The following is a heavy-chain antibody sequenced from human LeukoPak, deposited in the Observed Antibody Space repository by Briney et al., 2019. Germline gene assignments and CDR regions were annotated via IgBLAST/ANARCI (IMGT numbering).Heavy chain of an antibody. J-gene: IGHJ4*02. CDR3: ARPRYCSSTNCYIDY. D-gene: IGHD2-2*01. V-gene: IGHV3-7*01. Sequence: GGSLRLSCAASGFTFSTYWMSWVRQAPGKGLEWVANINQDGSEKNYVDPVKGRFTISRDNPKNSLYLQMNSLRAEDTAVYYCARPRYCSSTNCYIDYWGQGTLAAVYS. CDR2: INQDGSEK. CDR1: GFTFSTYW.